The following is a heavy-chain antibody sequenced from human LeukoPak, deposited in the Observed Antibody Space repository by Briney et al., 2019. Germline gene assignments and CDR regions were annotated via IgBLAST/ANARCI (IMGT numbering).Heavy chain of an antibody. J-gene: IGHJ4*02. V-gene: IGHV1-46*01. CDR1: GYTFTSYY. CDR2: INPSGGST. Sequence: GASVKVSCKASGYTFTSYYMHWVRQAPGQGLEWMGIINPSGGSTSYAQKFQGRVTMTRDTPTSTVYMELSSLRPEDTAVYYCARDDPPAHPLDYWGQGTLVTVSS. CDR3: ARDDPPAHPLDY.